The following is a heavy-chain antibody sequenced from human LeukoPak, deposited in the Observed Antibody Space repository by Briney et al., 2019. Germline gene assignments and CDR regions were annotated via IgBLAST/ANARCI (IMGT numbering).Heavy chain of an antibody. V-gene: IGHV4-39*01. CDR3: ARLVRYNYYDSSGYYYFDY. J-gene: IGHJ4*02. CDR1: GGSISSGSYY. Sequence: SETLSLTCTVSGGSISSGSYYWGWIRQPAGKGLEWIGRTFYSGSTYYNPPLKSRVTISVGTSKNQFSLKLSSVTAADTAVYYCARLVRYNYYDSSGYYYFDYWGQGTLVTVSS. CDR2: TFYSGST. D-gene: IGHD3-22*01.